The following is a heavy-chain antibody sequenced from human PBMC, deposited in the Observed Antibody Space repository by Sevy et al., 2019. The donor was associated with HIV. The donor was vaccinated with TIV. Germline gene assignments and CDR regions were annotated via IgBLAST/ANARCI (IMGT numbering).Heavy chain of an antibody. CDR1: GFTFSSYW. D-gene: IGHD3-22*01. CDR2: IKQDMSEK. Sequence: GSLRLSCAAPGFTFSSYWMTWVRQAPGKGLEWVANIKQDMSEKYYADSVKGRFTISRDNARNSLNLQMESLRAEDTAVYYCARAQQVTMLVVIGGLYFDFWGQGTLVTVSS. V-gene: IGHV3-7*01. CDR3: ARAQQVTMLVVIGGLYFDF. J-gene: IGHJ4*02.